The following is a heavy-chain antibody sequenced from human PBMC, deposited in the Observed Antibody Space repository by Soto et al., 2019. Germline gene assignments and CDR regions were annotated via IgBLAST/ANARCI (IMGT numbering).Heavy chain of an antibody. J-gene: IGHJ4*02. CDR2: IYYTGST. Sequence: QLQLQESGPGLVKPSETLSLTCTVSGGSISSSSYYWGWIRQPPGKGLEWIGSIYYTGSTYSNPSFKSRVTSSVDTSKNQSSLKLSSVTAADTAVYYCAKGRWLQLDYWGQGTLVTVSS. V-gene: IGHV4-39*01. D-gene: IGHD5-12*01. CDR1: GGSISSSSYY. CDR3: AKGRWLQLDY.